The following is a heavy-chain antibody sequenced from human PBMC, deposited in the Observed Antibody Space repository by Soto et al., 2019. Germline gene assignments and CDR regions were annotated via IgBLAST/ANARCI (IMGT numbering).Heavy chain of an antibody. CDR3: AREVKAARAYHYYGMDV. Sequence: ASVKVSCKASGYTFTGYYMHWVRQAPGQGLEWMGWINPNSGGTNYAQKFQGWVTMTRDTSISTAYMELSRLRSDDTAAYYCAREVKAARAYHYYGMDVWGQGTTVTVSS. J-gene: IGHJ6*02. CDR2: INPNSGGT. V-gene: IGHV1-2*04. CDR1: GYTFTGYY. D-gene: IGHD6-6*01.